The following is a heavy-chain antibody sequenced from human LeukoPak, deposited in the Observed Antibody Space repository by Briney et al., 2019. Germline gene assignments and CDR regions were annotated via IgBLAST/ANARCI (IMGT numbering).Heavy chain of an antibody. CDR2: ISAYNGNT. D-gene: IGHD3-22*01. CDR3: ARVWDSSGYPTDYYYGMDV. V-gene: IGHV1-18*01. CDR1: GYTFTSYG. J-gene: IGHJ6*02. Sequence: ASVKVSCKASGYTFTSYGISWVRQAPGQGLEWMGWISAYNGNTNYAQKLQGRVTMTTDTSTSTAYMELRSLRSDDTAVYYCARVWDSSGYPTDYYYGMDVWGQGTTVTVSS.